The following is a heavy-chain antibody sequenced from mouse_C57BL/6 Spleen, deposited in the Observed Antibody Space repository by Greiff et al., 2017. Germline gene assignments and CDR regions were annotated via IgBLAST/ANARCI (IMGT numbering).Heavy chain of an antibody. CDR2: ISSGSSTI. D-gene: IGHD1-1*01. Sequence: EVKVVESGGGLVKPGGSLKLSCAASGFTFSDYGMHWVRQAPEKGLEWVAYISSGSSTIYYADTVKGRFTISRDNAKNTLFLQMTSLRSEDTAMYYCARRTTVVASLDYWGQGTTLTVSS. CDR1: GFTFSDYG. V-gene: IGHV5-17*01. J-gene: IGHJ2*01. CDR3: ARRTTVVASLDY.